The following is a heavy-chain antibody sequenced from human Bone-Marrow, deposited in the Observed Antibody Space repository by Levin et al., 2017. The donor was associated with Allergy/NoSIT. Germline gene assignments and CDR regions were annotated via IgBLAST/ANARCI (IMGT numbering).Heavy chain of an antibody. CDR2: ISSSSSYI. CDR1: GFTFSSYS. J-gene: IGHJ6*02. D-gene: IGHD1-14*01. Sequence: GGSLRLSCAASGFTFSSYSMNWVRQAPGKGLEWVSSISSSSSYIYYADSVKGRFTISRDNAKNSLYLQMNSLRAEDTAVYYCAKMPNRVHGMDVWGQGTTVTVSS. V-gene: IGHV3-21*01. CDR3: AKMPNRVHGMDV.